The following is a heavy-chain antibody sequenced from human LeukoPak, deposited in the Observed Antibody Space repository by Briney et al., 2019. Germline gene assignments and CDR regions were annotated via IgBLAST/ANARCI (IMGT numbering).Heavy chain of an antibody. J-gene: IGHJ5*01. D-gene: IGHD3-16*01. CDR2: IGIAGDT. CDR1: GFTFSSYD. CDR3: ARAQPPYHGRLDS. V-gene: IGHV3-13*01. Sequence: GGSLRLACAASGFTFSSYDMHWVRQAAGKGLEWVSGIGIAGDTHYPDSVRGRFTIFRENAKNSLYLQMNSLRAEDTAVYYCARAQPPYHGRLDSWGQGILVTVSS.